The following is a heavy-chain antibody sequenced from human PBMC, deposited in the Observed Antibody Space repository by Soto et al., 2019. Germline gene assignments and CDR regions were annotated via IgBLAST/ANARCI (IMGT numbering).Heavy chain of an antibody. CDR1: GYSFTSYW. J-gene: IGHJ6*02. Sequence: GESLKIACNGSGYSFTSYWIGWVRQMPGKGLEWMGIIYPGDSDTRYSPSFQGQVTISADKSISTAYLQWSSLKASDTAMYYCARLDPDYYYYYGMDVWGQGTTVTV. CDR2: IYPGDSDT. V-gene: IGHV5-51*01. CDR3: ARLDPDYYYYYGMDV.